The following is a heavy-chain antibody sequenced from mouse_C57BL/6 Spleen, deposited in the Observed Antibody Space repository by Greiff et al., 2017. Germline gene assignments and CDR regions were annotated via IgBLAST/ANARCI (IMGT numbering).Heavy chain of an antibody. CDR3: ARALYYSNYEDAMDY. CDR1: GYTFTSYW. Sequence: VQLQQPGAELVKPGASVKMSCKASGYTFTSYWITWVKQRPGQGLEWIGDIYPGSGSTNYNEKFKSKATLTVDTSSSTAYMQLSSLTSEDSAVYYCARALYYSNYEDAMDYWGQGTSVTVSS. J-gene: IGHJ4*01. CDR2: IYPGSGST. D-gene: IGHD2-5*01. V-gene: IGHV1-55*01.